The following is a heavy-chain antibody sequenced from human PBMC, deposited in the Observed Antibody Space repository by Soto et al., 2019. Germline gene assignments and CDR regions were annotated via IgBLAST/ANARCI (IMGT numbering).Heavy chain of an antibody. CDR3: EKEDATAMVNSFDY. J-gene: IGHJ4*02. D-gene: IGHD5-18*01. CDR1: GFTFSSYG. CDR2: ISYDGSYK. Sequence: PGGSLRLSCAASGFTFSSYGMHWVRQAPGKGLEWVAVISYDGSYKYYADSVKGRFTISRDTSKNTLYLQMNSLRAEDTAVYYCEKEDATAMVNSFDYWGQGTLVTVSS. V-gene: IGHV3-30*18.